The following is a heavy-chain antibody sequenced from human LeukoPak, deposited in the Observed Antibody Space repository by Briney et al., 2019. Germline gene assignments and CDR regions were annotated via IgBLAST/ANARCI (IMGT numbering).Heavy chain of an antibody. D-gene: IGHD3-22*01. CDR3: ARGRRGYYYDSSGYYLDGMDV. CDR2: INHSGST. V-gene: IGHV4-34*01. Sequence: SETLSLTCAVYGGSFSGYYWSWIRQPPGKGLEWIGEINHSGSTNYNPSLKSRVTISVDTSKNQFSLKLSSVTAADTAVYYCARGRRGYYYDSSGYYLDGMDVWGQGTTVTVCS. J-gene: IGHJ6*02. CDR1: GGSFSGYY.